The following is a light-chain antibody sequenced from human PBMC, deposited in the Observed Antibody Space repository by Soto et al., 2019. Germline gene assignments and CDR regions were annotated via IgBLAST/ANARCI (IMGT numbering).Light chain of an antibody. V-gene: IGKV1-12*01. Sequence: DIQMTQSPSSVSASLGDRVTITCRASQAISSRLAWYQQKPGKAPKLLIYAASSLQSGVPSRFRGSGAETDFTLTISSLQPEDFATYYCQQANSFPLTFGGGTMVEIK. CDR2: AAS. CDR3: QQANSFPLT. CDR1: QAISSR. J-gene: IGKJ4*01.